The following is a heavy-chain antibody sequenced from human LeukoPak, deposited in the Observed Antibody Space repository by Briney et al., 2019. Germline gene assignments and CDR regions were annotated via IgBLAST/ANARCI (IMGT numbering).Heavy chain of an antibody. D-gene: IGHD4-11*01. J-gene: IGHJ4*02. CDR2: MNPNSGNT. CDR3: ARGLGDYRSTNDY. CDR1: GYTFTSYD. V-gene: IGHV1-8*01. Sequence: ASVTVSFTASGYTFTSYDINWVRQATGQGLEWRGWMNPNSGNTGYAQKFQGRVTMTRNTSISTAYMELSSLRSEDTAVYYCARGLGDYRSTNDYWGQGTLVTVSS.